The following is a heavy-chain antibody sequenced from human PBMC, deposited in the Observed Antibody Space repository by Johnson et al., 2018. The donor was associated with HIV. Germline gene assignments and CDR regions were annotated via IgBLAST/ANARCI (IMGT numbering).Heavy chain of an antibody. CDR3: ARDHLRCAFDI. V-gene: IGHV3-NL1*01. CDR2: INWNGGST. D-gene: IGHD4-17*01. J-gene: IGHJ3*02. Sequence: QVQLVESGGGVVQPGRSLTLSCAASAFSISTYGMHWVRQAPGKGLEWVSGINWNGGSTAYADSVKGRFTISRDNSKNTLYLQMNSLRAEDTAVYYCARDHLRCAFDIWGQGTMVTVSS. CDR1: AFSISTYG.